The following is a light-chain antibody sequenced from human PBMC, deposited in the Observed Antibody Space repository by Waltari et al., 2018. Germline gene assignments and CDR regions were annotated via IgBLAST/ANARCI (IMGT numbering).Light chain of an antibody. CDR3: QSYDSSLSAWV. CDR1: NSNIEAGYA. J-gene: IGLJ3*02. CDR2: ENS. Sequence: QSVLTQPPSVSGAPGQRVTISCTGSNSNIEAGYAVHRYQQLPETAPKLPTHENSKRPPGVPDRFYGSKSGTSASLAITGLQPEDEADYYCQSYDSSLSAWVFGGGTKLTVL. V-gene: IGLV1-40*01.